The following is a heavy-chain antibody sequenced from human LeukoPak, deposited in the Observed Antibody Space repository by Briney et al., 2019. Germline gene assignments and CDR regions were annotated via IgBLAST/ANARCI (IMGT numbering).Heavy chain of an antibody. V-gene: IGHV2-70*01. CDR2: IDWDDDK. CDR3: ARMTQQLVYWYFDL. J-gene: IGHJ2*01. Sequence: SGPALVKPTQTLTLTCTFSGFSLSTSGMCVSWIRQPPGKALEWLALIDWDDDKYYSTSLKTRLTISKVTSKNQVVLTMTNMDPVDTATYYCARMTQQLVYWYFDLWGRGTLVTVSS. D-gene: IGHD6-13*01. CDR1: GFSLSTSGMC.